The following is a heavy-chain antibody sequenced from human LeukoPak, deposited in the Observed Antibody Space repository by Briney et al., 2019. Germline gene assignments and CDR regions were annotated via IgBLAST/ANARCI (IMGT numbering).Heavy chain of an antibody. J-gene: IGHJ4*02. D-gene: IGHD3-22*01. CDR2: ISGSGGST. CDR1: GFTFSSYA. V-gene: IGHV3-23*01. Sequence: GGSLRLSCAASGFTFSSYAMSWVRQAPGKGLEWVSAISGSGGSTYYADSVKGRFTISRDNSKNTLYLQMNSLRAEDTAVYYCARSRDSSGYYYEGLDYWGQGTLVTVSS. CDR3: ARSRDSSGYYYEGLDY.